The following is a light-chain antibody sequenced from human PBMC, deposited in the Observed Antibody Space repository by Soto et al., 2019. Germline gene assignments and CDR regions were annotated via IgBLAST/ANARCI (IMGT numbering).Light chain of an antibody. CDR3: QKYNSAPWT. V-gene: IGKV1-27*01. J-gene: IGKJ1*01. Sequence: DIQMTQSPSSLSASVGDRVTITCRASQGISNSLAWYQQQPGKVPKLLIYVASTLQSGVPTRFSGSGSGTDFTLTISSLQPEDVATYYCQKYNSAPWTFDQGTKVEIK. CDR2: VAS. CDR1: QGISNS.